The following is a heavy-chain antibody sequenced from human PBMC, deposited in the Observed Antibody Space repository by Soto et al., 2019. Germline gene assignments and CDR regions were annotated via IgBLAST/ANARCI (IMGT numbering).Heavy chain of an antibody. Sequence: VQLQESGPGLVKPSETLSLTCTVSGGSISSYYWSWIRQPPGKGLEWIGYIYYSGSTNYNPSLKSRVTISVDTSKNQFSLKLSSVTAADTAVYYCARLTAAGTGDYWGQGTLVTVSS. CDR3: ARLTAAGTGDY. V-gene: IGHV4-59*01. J-gene: IGHJ4*02. D-gene: IGHD6-13*01. CDR1: GGSISSYY. CDR2: IYYSGST.